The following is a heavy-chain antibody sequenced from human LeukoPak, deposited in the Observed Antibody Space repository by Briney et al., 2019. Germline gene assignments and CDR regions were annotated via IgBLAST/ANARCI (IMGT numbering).Heavy chain of an antibody. D-gene: IGHD2-8*01. CDR3: ARVYCTNGVCYTGLGTFDY. CDR2: IYPGDSDT. V-gene: IGHV5-51*01. Sequence: GESLKISCKGSGYSFTSYWIGWVRQMPGKGLEWMGIIYPGDSDTRYSPSFQGQVTISADKSISTAYLQWSSLKASDTAMYYCARVYCTNGVCYTGLGTFDYWGQGTLVTVSS. CDR1: GYSFTSYW. J-gene: IGHJ4*02.